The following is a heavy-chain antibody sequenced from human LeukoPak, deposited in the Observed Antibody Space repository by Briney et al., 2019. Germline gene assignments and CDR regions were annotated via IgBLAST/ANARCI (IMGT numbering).Heavy chain of an antibody. CDR3: AREPAGLFFDANGYLDL. CDR2: MSSESTAI. Sequence: GGSLRPSCSASGFSLRKYEMNWVRQAPGKGLEWISYMSSESTAIYYSDSVDGRFTMSRDNAKNSVHLQMTSLRADDTALYFCAREPAGLFFDANGYLDLWGQGALVTVSS. V-gene: IGHV3-48*03. CDR1: GFSLRKYE. D-gene: IGHD3/OR15-3a*01. J-gene: IGHJ4*02.